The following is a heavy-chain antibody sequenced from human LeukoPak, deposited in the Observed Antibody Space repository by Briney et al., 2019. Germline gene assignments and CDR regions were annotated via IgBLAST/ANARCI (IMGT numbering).Heavy chain of an antibody. Sequence: SVKVSCKASGGTFSIYAISWVRQAPGQGLEWMGGIIPIFGTANYAQKFQGRVTITADESTSTAYMELSSLRSEGTAVYYCARGGSSGMDVWGQGTTVTVSS. D-gene: IGHD3-16*01. J-gene: IGHJ6*02. V-gene: IGHV1-69*13. CDR2: IIPIFGTA. CDR3: ARGGSSGMDV. CDR1: GGTFSIYA.